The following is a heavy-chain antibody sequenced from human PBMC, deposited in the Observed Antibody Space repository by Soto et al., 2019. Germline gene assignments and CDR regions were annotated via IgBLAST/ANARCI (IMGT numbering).Heavy chain of an antibody. J-gene: IGHJ3*02. CDR1: GFTFSNYA. D-gene: IGHD2-15*01. Sequence: LRLSCAASGFTFSNYAMSWVRQAPGKGLEWVSAIGGSGANTYYADSVKGRFTISRDNSTNPLFLQMNSLRAEDTAVYYCAKSCENGPWCAFDIWGQGTMVTVSS. CDR2: IGGSGANT. CDR3: AKSCENGPWCAFDI. V-gene: IGHV3-23*01.